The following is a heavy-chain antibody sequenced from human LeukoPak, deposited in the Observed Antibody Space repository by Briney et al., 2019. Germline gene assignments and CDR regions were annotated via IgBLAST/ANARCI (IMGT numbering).Heavy chain of an antibody. CDR3: ARGSTHGMDY. V-gene: IGHV4-34*01. CDR1: GGSFSGYY. CDR2: INHSGST. D-gene: IGHD5/OR15-5a*01. J-gene: IGHJ4*02. Sequence: SETLSLTCAVYGGSFSGYYWSWIRQPPGKGLEWIGEINHSGSTNYNPSLKSRVTISVDTSKNQFSLKLSSVTAADTAVYYCARGSTHGMDYWGQGTLVTVSS.